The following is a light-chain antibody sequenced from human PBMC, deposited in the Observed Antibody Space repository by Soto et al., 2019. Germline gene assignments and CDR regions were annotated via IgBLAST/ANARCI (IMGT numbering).Light chain of an antibody. J-gene: IGKJ1*01. CDR3: QQYNSFSRT. CDR2: AAS. CDR1: QGISNY. Sequence: DIQMTQSPSSLSASVGYRFTITCRASQGISNYLAWYQQKPGKVPKLLIYAASTLQSGVPSRFSGSGSGTEFTLTISSLQPDDFATYYCQQYNSFSRTFGQGTKVDIK. V-gene: IGKV1-27*01.